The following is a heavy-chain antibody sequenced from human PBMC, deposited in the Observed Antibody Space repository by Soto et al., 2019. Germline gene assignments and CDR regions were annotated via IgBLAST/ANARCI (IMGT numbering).Heavy chain of an antibody. Sequence: ASVKVSCKASGYIFTAYSMHWVRQAPGQGLEWVGWFNPNSGDTIYAQKFQGRVTLTRDTSISTAYMELYSLRSDDTAVYYCAREASSVISLGYWGQGTLVTVSS. CDR2: FNPNSGDT. CDR1: GYIFTAYS. CDR3: AREASSVISLGY. D-gene: IGHD2-21*01. V-gene: IGHV1-2*02. J-gene: IGHJ4*02.